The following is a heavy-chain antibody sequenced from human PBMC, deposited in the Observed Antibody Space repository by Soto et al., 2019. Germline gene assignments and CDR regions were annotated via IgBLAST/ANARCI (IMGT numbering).Heavy chain of an antibody. CDR2: INAGNGNT. D-gene: IGHD5-18*01. CDR1: GYTFTSYA. CDR3: ASTAADTAMVYLDY. Sequence: ASVKVSCKASGYTFTSYARHWVRQAHGQRLEWMGWINAGNGNTKYSQKFQGRVTITRDTSASTAYMELSSLRSEGTAVYYCASTAADTAMVYLDYWGQGTLVTVSS. J-gene: IGHJ4*02. V-gene: IGHV1-3*01.